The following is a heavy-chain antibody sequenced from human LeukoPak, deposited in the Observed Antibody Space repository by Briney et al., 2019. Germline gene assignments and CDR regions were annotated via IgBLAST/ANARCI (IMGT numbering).Heavy chain of an antibody. V-gene: IGHV3-15*01. D-gene: IGHD3-10*01. Sequence: GGSPRLSCAASGLSISNDWMSWVRQAPGKGLEWVARVKSKSAGETTDYAAPGKGRFTISGDDSKNTLYLQMNSLKTEDTAVYYCTLIQGWGSGSYYRDFWGQGTLVTVSS. CDR1: GLSISNDW. CDR2: VKSKSAGETT. J-gene: IGHJ4*02. CDR3: TLIQGWGSGSYYRDF.